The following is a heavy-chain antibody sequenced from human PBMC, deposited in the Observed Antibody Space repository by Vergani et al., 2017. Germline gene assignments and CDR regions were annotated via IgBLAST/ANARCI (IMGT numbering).Heavy chain of an antibody. CDR3: ARDLGTVTSGGIYGMDV. Sequence: EVQLVESGGGLVQPGRSLRLSCAASGFTFDDYAMHWVRQAPGKGLEWVSGISWNSGSIGYADSVKGRFTISRDNSKNTLYLQMNSLRAEDTAVYYCARDLGTVTSGGIYGMDVWGQGTTVTVSS. CDR2: ISWNSGSI. J-gene: IGHJ6*02. D-gene: IGHD4-17*01. V-gene: IGHV3-9*01. CDR1: GFTFDDYA.